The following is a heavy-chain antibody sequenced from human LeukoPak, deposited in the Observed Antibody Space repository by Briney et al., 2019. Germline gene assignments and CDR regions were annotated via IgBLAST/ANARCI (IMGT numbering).Heavy chain of an antibody. D-gene: IGHD6-19*01. J-gene: IGHJ4*02. Sequence: PGGSLRLSCAASGFAFSSQDMGGVRQAPGKGLEWVSAISDSGGRTYYADSVKGRFTISRDNSKNMLFLQMNSLRAEDTAVYYCAKDARRTSGWYFFDYWGQGTLVTVSS. V-gene: IGHV3-23*01. CDR2: ISDSGGRT. CDR1: GFAFSSQD. CDR3: AKDARRTSGWYFFDY.